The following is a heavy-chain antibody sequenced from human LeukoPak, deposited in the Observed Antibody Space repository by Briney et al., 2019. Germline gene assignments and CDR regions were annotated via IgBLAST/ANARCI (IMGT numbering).Heavy chain of an antibody. Sequence: PGGSLRLSCAASGFTFSSYAMSWVRQAPGKGLEWVSVISGSGGSTYYADSVKGRFTISRHNSKNIVYLQMNSLRTEDTAVYYCAKDLTNGWGTFDYWGQGTLVTVSS. V-gene: IGHV3-23*01. D-gene: IGHD3-16*01. CDR1: GFTFSSYA. J-gene: IGHJ4*02. CDR3: AKDLTNGWGTFDY. CDR2: ISGSGGST.